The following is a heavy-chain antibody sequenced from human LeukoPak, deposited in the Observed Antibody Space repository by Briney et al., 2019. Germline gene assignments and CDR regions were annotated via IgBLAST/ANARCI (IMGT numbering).Heavy chain of an antibody. CDR1: GGTFSSYT. CDR2: IIPILGIA. V-gene: IGHV1-69*02. D-gene: IGHD6-19*01. J-gene: IGHJ4*02. Sequence: RASVKVSCKASGGTFSSYTISWVRQAPGQGLEWMGRIIPILGIANYAQKFQGRVTITADKSTSTAYMELSSLRSEDTAVYYCARSGAVAGALHLEYWGQGTLVTVSS. CDR3: ARSGAVAGALHLEY.